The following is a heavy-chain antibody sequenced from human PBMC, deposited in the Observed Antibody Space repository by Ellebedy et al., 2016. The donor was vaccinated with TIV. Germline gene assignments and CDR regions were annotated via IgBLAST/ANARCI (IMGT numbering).Heavy chain of an antibody. D-gene: IGHD3-9*01. CDR1: GYTFTSYG. CDR3: ARLQELRYFDWLSGAGFDY. CDR2: ISAYNGNT. Sequence: ASVKVSCKASGYTFTSYGISWVRQAPEQGLEWMGWISAYNGNTNYAQKLQGRVTMTTDTSTSTAYMELRSLRSDDTAVYYCARLQELRYFDWLSGAGFDYWGQGTLVTVSS. V-gene: IGHV1-18*04. J-gene: IGHJ4*02.